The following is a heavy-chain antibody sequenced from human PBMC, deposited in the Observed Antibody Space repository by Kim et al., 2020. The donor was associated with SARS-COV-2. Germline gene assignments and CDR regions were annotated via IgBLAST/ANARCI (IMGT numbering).Heavy chain of an antibody. CDR3: ARARITIFGVVIKDGMDV. D-gene: IGHD3-3*01. V-gene: IGHV1-69*04. J-gene: IGHJ6*02. CDR2: IIPILGIA. Sequence: SVKVSCEASGGTFSSYAISWVRQAPGQGLEWMGRIIPILGIANYAQKFQGRVTITADKSTSTAYMELSSLRSEDTAVYYCARARITIFGVVIKDGMDVWGQGTTVTVSS. CDR1: GGTFSSYA.